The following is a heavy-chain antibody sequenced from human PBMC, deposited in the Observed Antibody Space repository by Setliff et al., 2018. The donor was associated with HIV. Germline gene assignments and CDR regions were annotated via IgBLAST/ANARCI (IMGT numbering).Heavy chain of an antibody. D-gene: IGHD2-2*01. CDR3: VTSSDHPA. V-gene: IGHV1-69*05. CDR2: IIPIFGTA. Sequence: GASVKVSCKASGGTFSSYAISWVRQAPGQGLEWMGGIIPIFGTANYAQKFQGRVTITTDESTSTAYMELSGLRSEDTGVYFCVTSSDHPAWGQGTRVTVSS. CDR1: GGTFSSYA. J-gene: IGHJ5*02.